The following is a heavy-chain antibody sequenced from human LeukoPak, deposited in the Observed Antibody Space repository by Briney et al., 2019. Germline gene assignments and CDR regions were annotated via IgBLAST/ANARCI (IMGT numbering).Heavy chain of an antibody. CDR1: GYTFTSYD. D-gene: IGHD5-18*01. Sequence: GASVKVSCKASGYTFTSYDINWVRQATGQGLEWMGWMNPNSGNTGYAQKFQGRVTMTRNTSISTAYMELSSLRSEDTAVYYCARSGDEDTAMSIDYWGQGTLVTVSS. J-gene: IGHJ4*02. V-gene: IGHV1-8*01. CDR2: MNPNSGNT. CDR3: ARSGDEDTAMSIDY.